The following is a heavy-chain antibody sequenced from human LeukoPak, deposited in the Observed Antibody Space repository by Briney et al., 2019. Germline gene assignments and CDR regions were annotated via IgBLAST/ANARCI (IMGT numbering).Heavy chain of an antibody. D-gene: IGHD1-26*01. J-gene: IGHJ4*02. Sequence: PGRSLRLSCAASGFTFSSYAMHWVRQAPGKGLEWVAVISYDGSNKYYADSVKGRFTISRDNSKSTLYLQMNSLRAEDTAVYYCARFKDIVGATTDYWGQGTLVTVSS. CDR2: ISYDGSNK. V-gene: IGHV3-30-3*01. CDR1: GFTFSSYA. CDR3: ARFKDIVGATTDY.